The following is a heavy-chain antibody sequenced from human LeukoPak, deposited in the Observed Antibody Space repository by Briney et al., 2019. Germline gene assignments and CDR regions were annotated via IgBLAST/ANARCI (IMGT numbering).Heavy chain of an antibody. Sequence: GGSLRLSCAASGFTFSSYAMSWVRQAPGRGLEWVSAISGSGGSTYYADSVKGRFTISRDNSKNTLYLQMNSLRAEDTAVYYCAKDLMIVVAYYFDYWGQGTLVTVSS. J-gene: IGHJ4*02. CDR1: GFTFSSYA. V-gene: IGHV3-23*01. CDR2: ISGSGGST. CDR3: AKDLMIVVAYYFDY. D-gene: IGHD3-22*01.